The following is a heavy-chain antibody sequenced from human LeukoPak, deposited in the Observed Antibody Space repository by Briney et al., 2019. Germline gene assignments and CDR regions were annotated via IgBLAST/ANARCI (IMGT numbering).Heavy chain of an antibody. CDR2: IWYDGSNK. D-gene: IGHD3-10*01. V-gene: IGHV3-33*08. CDR1: GFIFSNYG. Sequence: GGSLRLSCAASGFIFSNYGMHCVRQAPGKGLEWVAVIWYDGSNKYYADSVKGRFTISRDNSKNTLYLQMNSLRAEDTAVYYCAKWGRYGESFDYWGQGTLVTVSS. J-gene: IGHJ4*02. CDR3: AKWGRYGESFDY.